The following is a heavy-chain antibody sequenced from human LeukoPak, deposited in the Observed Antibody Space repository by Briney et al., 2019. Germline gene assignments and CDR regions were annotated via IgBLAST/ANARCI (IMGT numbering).Heavy chain of an antibody. J-gene: IGHJ5*02. CDR3: ARVAGERNRRIAAAGTGRWCVP. CDR1: GGSFSGYY. Sequence: SETLSLTCANYGGSFSGYYWSWIRQPPGKGLEWIGEINHSGSTNYNPSLKSRVTISVDTSKNQLSLKLSSVTAADTVVYYCARVAGERNRRIAAAGTGRWCVPWVQGTLVTVSS. CDR2: INHSGST. V-gene: IGHV4-34*01. D-gene: IGHD6-13*01.